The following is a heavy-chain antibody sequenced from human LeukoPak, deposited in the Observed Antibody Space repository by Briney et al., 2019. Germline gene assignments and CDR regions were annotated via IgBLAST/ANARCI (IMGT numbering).Heavy chain of an antibody. Sequence: PSETLSPTCTVSGGSISSYYWSWIRQPPGKGLEWIGYIYYSGSTNYNPSLKSRVTISVDTSKNQFSLKLSSVTAADTAVYYCARVLTGGSSWYHYYYGMDVWGQGTTVTVSS. D-gene: IGHD6-13*01. CDR1: GGSISSYY. CDR2: IYYSGST. V-gene: IGHV4-59*01. J-gene: IGHJ6*02. CDR3: ARVLTGGSSWYHYYYGMDV.